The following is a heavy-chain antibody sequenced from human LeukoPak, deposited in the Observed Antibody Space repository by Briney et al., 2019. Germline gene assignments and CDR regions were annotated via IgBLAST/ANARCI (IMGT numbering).Heavy chain of an antibody. CDR2: IHDNGRT. CDR3: ARGYGSGSNNWFDP. J-gene: IGHJ5*02. V-gene: IGHV4-59*12. CDR1: GGPISGYF. Sequence: NPSETLSLTCTVSGGPISGYFWSWIRQPPGKGLEWIGYIHDNGRTTYNPSLRSRVTISIDTSKSQFSLKLSSVTAADTAVYYCARGYGSGSNNWFDPWGQGTLVTVSS. D-gene: IGHD3-10*01.